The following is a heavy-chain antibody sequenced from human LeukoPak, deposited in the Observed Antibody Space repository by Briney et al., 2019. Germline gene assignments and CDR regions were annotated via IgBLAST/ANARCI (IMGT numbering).Heavy chain of an antibody. J-gene: IGHJ6*03. Sequence: SETLSLTCTVPGGSISSHYWTWIRQSPVKGLEWIGDISNSGSTSYNPSLKSRVTISIDTSKNQFSLKLSSVTAADTAVYYCGRDALVGYFSYYYLDVWGKGTTVTVSS. CDR3: GRDALVGYFSYYYLDV. D-gene: IGHD2-15*01. CDR2: ISNSGST. V-gene: IGHV4-59*11. CDR1: GGSISSHY.